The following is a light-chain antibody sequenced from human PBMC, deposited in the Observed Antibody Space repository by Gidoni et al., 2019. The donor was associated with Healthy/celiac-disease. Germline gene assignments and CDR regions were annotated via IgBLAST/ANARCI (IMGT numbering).Light chain of an antibody. CDR2: AAS. Sequence: DIQMPQSPSSLSASVGDRVTITCRASQRISSYLNWYQQKPGKAPKLLIYAASSLQSGVPSRFSGSGSGTDFTLTISSLQPEDFATYYCQQSYSTPPVTFGPXTKVDIK. V-gene: IGKV1-39*01. J-gene: IGKJ3*01. CDR1: QRISSY. CDR3: QQSYSTPPVT.